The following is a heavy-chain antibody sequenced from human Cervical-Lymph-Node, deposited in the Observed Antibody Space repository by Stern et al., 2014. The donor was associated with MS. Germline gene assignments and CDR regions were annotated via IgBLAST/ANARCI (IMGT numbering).Heavy chain of an antibody. CDR2: VSGSGGTT. D-gene: IGHD3-3*01. Sequence: EVQLVQSGGGLVQPGGSLRVSCTASGFSFSSYAMSWVRQAPGRSLEWVSAVSGSGGTTYYADSVKGRFTSSRDNSKNTVYLQMNSLRAEDTAVYYCAKDYDVLSGYYSTNWGQGTLVTVSS. J-gene: IGHJ4*02. CDR1: GFSFSSYA. V-gene: IGHV3-23*04. CDR3: AKDYDVLSGYYSTN.